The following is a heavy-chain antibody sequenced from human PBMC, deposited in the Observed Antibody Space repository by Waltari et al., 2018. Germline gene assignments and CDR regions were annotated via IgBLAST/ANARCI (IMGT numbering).Heavy chain of an antibody. D-gene: IGHD5-12*01. CDR3: ATYIGASIGTAAFDV. Sequence: QLQLQESGPGLVMPSETLSLTCGVSGGSITTNRHYWAWIRQAPGQGLEWVGTISYTGATYNRPSLTSRVTMSRDTSKNQLSLKLGSVTAADTAVYYCATYIGASIGTAAFDVWGRGTMVIVSS. J-gene: IGHJ3*01. CDR1: GGSITTNRHY. CDR2: ISYTGAT. V-gene: IGHV4-39*01.